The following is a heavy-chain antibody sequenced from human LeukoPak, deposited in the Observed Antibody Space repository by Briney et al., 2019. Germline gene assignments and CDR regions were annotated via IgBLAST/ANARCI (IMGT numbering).Heavy chain of an antibody. Sequence: GGSLRLSCAASGFTFSSYGMHWVRQAPGKGLEWVAVIWYDGSNKYYADSVKGRFTISRDNSKNTLYLQMDSLRAEDTAVYYCTRGPDLDTVLGRGLMFTVLFDFWGQGTLVTVSS. J-gene: IGHJ4*02. D-gene: IGHD5-18*01. V-gene: IGHV3-33*01. CDR1: GFTFSSYG. CDR3: TRGPDLDTVLGRGLMFTVLFDF. CDR2: IWYDGSNK.